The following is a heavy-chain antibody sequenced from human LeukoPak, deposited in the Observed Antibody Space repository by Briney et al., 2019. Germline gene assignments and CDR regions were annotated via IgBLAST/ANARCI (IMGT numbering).Heavy chain of an antibody. CDR2: INPNSGGT. J-gene: IGHJ3*02. CDR1: GYTFTGYY. D-gene: IGHD2-2*01. V-gene: IGHV1-2*02. CDR3: ARVRGYCSSTSCNGRALDAFDI. Sequence: ASVKVSCKASGYTFTGYYMHWARQAPGQGLEWMGWINPNSGGTNYAQKFQGRVTMTRDTSISTAYMELSRLRSDDTAVYYCARVRGYCSSTSCNGRALDAFDIWGQGTMVTVSS.